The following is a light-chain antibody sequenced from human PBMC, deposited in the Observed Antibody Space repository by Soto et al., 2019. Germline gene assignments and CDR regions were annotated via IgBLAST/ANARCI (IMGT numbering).Light chain of an antibody. V-gene: IGLV1-40*01. CDR1: STNIGSYYG. CDR3: QTYDSRLSASI. CDR2: DNS. Sequence: QSVLTQPPSVSGAPGQKVTISCVGSSTNIGSYYGVHWYQQLPGAAPKLLIYDNSNRPSGVADRFSGSKSVTSASLAITGLQTDDEADYFCQTYDSRLSASIFGGGTKVTVL. J-gene: IGLJ2*01.